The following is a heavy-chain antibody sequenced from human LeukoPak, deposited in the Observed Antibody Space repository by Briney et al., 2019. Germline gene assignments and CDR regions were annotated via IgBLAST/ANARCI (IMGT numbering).Heavy chain of an antibody. CDR2: VYHSGST. D-gene: IGHD6-19*01. Sequence: SETLSLTCTVSGGSISSSSYYWGWIRQPPGKGLEWIGSVYHSGSTYYNPSLKSRVTISVDTSKNQFSLRLSSVTAADTAVYYCARGTAVAGALDYWGQGTLVPVSS. J-gene: IGHJ4*02. CDR3: ARGTAVAGALDY. CDR1: GGSISSSSYY. V-gene: IGHV4-39*07.